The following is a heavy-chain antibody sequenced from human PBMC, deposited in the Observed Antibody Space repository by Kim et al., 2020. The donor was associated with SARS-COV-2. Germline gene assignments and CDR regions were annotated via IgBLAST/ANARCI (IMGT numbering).Heavy chain of an antibody. Sequence: SETLSLTCTVSGGSISSSSYYWGWIRQPPGKGLEWIGSIYYSGSTYYNPSLKSRVTISVDTSKNQFSLKLSSVTATDTAVYYCARRGVGATDFDYWGQGT. D-gene: IGHD1-26*01. CDR2: IYYSGST. CDR1: GGSISSSSYY. J-gene: IGHJ4*02. V-gene: IGHV4-39*01. CDR3: ARRGVGATDFDY.